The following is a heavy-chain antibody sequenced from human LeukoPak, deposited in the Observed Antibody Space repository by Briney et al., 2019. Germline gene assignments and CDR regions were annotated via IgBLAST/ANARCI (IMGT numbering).Heavy chain of an antibody. J-gene: IGHJ4*02. Sequence: ASVKASCKASGYTFTGYYMHWVRQAPGQGLEWMGWINPNSGGTNYAQKFQGRVTMTRDTSISTAYMELSRLRSDDTAVYYCARDPGYSYGPFDYWGQGTLVTVSS. CDR1: GYTFTGYY. V-gene: IGHV1-2*02. D-gene: IGHD5-18*01. CDR2: INPNSGGT. CDR3: ARDPGYSYGPFDY.